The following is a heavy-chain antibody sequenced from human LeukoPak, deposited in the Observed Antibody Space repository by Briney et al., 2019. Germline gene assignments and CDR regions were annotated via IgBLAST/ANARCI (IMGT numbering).Heavy chain of an antibody. Sequence: SQTLSLTCAISGVSVSSNSATWNWIRQSPSRGLEWLGRTYYRSKWSNDYAVSVKSRITINPDTSKNQFSLQLNSVTPEDTAVYYCARRTTSSMGSYFSYYMDVWGSGTTVTVSS. CDR1: GVSVSSNSAT. CDR2: TYYRSKWSN. D-gene: IGHD6-6*01. CDR3: ARRTTSSMGSYFSYYMDV. V-gene: IGHV6-1*01. J-gene: IGHJ6*03.